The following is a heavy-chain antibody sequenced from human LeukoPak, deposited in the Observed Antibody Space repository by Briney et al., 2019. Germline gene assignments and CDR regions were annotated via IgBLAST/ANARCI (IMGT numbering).Heavy chain of an antibody. Sequence: GRSLRLSCAASGFTFSSYGMHWVRQAPGKGLEWVAVIWYDGSNKYYADSVKGRFTISRDNSKNTLYLQMNSLRAEDTAVYYCARDSGYCSSTSCFNYYYYGMDVWGQGTTVTVSS. CDR2: IWYDGSNK. CDR3: ARDSGYCSSTSCFNYYYYGMDV. J-gene: IGHJ6*02. V-gene: IGHV3-33*01. D-gene: IGHD2-2*03. CDR1: GFTFSSYG.